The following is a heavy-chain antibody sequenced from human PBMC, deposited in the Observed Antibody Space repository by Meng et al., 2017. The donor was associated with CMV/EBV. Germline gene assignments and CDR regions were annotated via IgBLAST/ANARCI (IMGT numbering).Heavy chain of an antibody. J-gene: IGHJ5*02. V-gene: IGHV4-59*01. CDR2: IYYNGST. CDR3: AREGYDFWSGSPPRGWFDP. CDR1: GGSISSYY. D-gene: IGHD3-3*01. Sequence: SETLSLTCTVSGGSISSYYWSWIRQPPGKGLEWIGYIYYNGSTNYNPSLKSRVTISVDTSKNQFSLKLSSVTAADTAVYYCAREGYDFWSGSPPRGWFDPWGQGTLVTVSS.